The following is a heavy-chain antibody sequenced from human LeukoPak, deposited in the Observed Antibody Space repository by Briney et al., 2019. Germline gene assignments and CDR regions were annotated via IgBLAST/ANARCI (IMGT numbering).Heavy chain of an antibody. J-gene: IGHJ4*02. CDR2: FYYSGST. D-gene: IGHD1-26*01. Sequence: SETLSLTCTVSGGSISSYYWSWIRQPPGKGLEWIGYFYYSGSTYYNPSLKSRLTISVDTSKNQFSLKLSSVTAADTAVYYCARDEIVGATSLDYWGQGTLVTVSS. CDR1: GGSISSYY. V-gene: IGHV4-59*12. CDR3: ARDEIVGATSLDY.